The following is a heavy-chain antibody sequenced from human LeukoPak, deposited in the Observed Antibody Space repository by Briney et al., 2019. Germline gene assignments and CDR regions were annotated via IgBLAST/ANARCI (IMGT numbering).Heavy chain of an antibody. CDR2: IKSKTDGGTT. D-gene: IGHD3-16*02. J-gene: IGHJ4*02. CDR1: GFSFSNAW. Sequence: GGSLRLSCAASGFSFSNAWMNWVRQAPGKGLEWIGRIKSKTDGGTTDYAAPVRGRLTISRDDSKNTLYLQMNSLKVEDTAVYYCTWGSYLDQVGYWGRGTLVTVSS. CDR3: TWGSYLDQVGY. V-gene: IGHV3-15*01.